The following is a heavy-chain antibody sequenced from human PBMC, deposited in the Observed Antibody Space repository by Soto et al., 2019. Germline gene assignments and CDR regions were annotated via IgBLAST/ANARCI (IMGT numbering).Heavy chain of an antibody. CDR3: STGSPFSGYSFDY. CDR1: VFSFRTTW. V-gene: IGHV3-15*05. D-gene: IGHD3-22*01. CDR2: IKSKSAGETT. J-gene: IGHJ4*02. Sequence: PCGSLRLSCAASVFSFRTTWMAWVRQAPGKGLEWVGRIKSKSAGETTDYADPVKGRFTISRDDSKDTLYLHMDSLETGDTAVYYCSTGSPFSGYSFDYWGQGTLVTV.